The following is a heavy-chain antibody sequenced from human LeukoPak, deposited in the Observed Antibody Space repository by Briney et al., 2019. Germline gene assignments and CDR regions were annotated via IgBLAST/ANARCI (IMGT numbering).Heavy chain of an antibody. CDR2: ISYDGSNK. D-gene: IGHD5-18*01. Sequence: GGSLRLSCAASGFTFSSYAMHWVRQAPGKGLEWVAAISYDGSNKYSADSVKGRFTISRDNAKNSLYLQMNSLRAEDTAVYYCARGKLGGGYSYGAGAFDIWGQGTMVTVSS. V-gene: IGHV3-30*04. CDR3: ARGKLGGGYSYGAGAFDI. CDR1: GFTFSSYA. J-gene: IGHJ3*02.